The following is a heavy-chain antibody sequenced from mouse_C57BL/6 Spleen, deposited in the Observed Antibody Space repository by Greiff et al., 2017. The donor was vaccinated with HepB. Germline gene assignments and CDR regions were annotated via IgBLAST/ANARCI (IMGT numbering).Heavy chain of an antibody. Sequence: VQLQESGPELVKPGASVKISCKASGYAFSSSWMNWVKQRPGKGLEWIGRIYPGDGDTNYNGKFKGKATLTADKSSSTAYMQLSSLTSEDSAVYFCARLDDGYYGGYAMDDWGQGTSVTVSS. V-gene: IGHV1-82*01. CDR2: IYPGDGDT. CDR1: GYAFSSSW. J-gene: IGHJ4*01. CDR3: ARLDDGYYGGYAMDD. D-gene: IGHD2-3*01.